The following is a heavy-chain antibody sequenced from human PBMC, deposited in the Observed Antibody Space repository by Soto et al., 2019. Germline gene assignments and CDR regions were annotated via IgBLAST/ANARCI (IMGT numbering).Heavy chain of an antibody. CDR2: VSGGSGVT. J-gene: IGHJ5*02. CDR3: TLWNSYGDL. D-gene: IGHD5-18*01. Sequence: EMQLLESGGGLVQPGGSLRLSCVVSGFSFSTYCVTWVRQAPGKGLEVVCGVSGGSGVTHYTESVKGRFTNSGDDSKNTVYLQMDSLRGEDTAVDYCTLWNSYGDLWGQGTKVTVSS. V-gene: IGHV3-23*01. CDR1: GFSFSTYC.